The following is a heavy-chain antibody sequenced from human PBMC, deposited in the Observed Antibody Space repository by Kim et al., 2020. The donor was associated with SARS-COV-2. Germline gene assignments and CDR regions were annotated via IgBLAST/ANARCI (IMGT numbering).Heavy chain of an antibody. CDR3: ASLEHYYDSSGYPGSGLFGMDV. Sequence: GGSLRLSCAASGFTFSSYSMNWVRQAPGKGLEWVSSISSSSSYIYYADSVKGRFTISRDNAKNSLYLQMNSLRAEDTAVYDCASLEHYYDSSGYPGSGLFGMDVWGQGTTVTVSS. CDR1: GFTFSSYS. J-gene: IGHJ6*02. CDR2: ISSSSSYI. V-gene: IGHV3-21*01. D-gene: IGHD3-22*01.